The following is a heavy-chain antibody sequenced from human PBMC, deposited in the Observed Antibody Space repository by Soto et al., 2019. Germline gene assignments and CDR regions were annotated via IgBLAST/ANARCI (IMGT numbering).Heavy chain of an antibody. CDR1: GGSISSSSYY. J-gene: IGHJ5*02. CDR2: IYHSGST. D-gene: IGHD2-15*01. Sequence: SETLSLTCTFSGGSISSSSYYLGWIRQPPGKGLEWIGYIYHSGSTYYNPSLKSRVTISVDTSKNQFSLKLSSVTAADTAVYYCARGRGYCSGGSCNWFDPWGQGTLVTVSS. V-gene: IGHV4-39*07. CDR3: ARGRGYCSGGSCNWFDP.